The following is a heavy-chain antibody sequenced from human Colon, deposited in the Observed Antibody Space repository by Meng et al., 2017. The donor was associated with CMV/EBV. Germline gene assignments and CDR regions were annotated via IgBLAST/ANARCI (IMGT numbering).Heavy chain of an antibody. D-gene: IGHD2-15*01. CDR2: IYFTGST. CDR3: ARGGSRYGSLDY. Sequence: ESLKISCAASGFTFSSYSMNWVRQAPGKGLEWIGYIYFTGSTSYNPSLKSRVTISVDTFKNQFSLKLNSVTAADTAVYYCARGGSRYGSLDYWGQGTLVTVSS. J-gene: IGHJ4*02. V-gene: IGHV4-59*01. CDR1: GFTFSSYS.